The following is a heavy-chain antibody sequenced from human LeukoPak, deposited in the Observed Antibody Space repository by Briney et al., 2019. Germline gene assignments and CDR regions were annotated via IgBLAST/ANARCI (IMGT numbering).Heavy chain of an antibody. CDR2: IYYSGST. D-gene: IGHD2-2*01. V-gene: IGHV4-59*01. Sequence: PSETLSLTCSISGGSISSDNWNWIRQPPGKGLEWIGYIYYSGSTYHNPSLKSRVTISVDTSKNQFSLKLSSVTTADTAVHYCARRSWAARDAFVWGQGTTVTVSS. J-gene: IGHJ3*01. CDR1: GGSISSDN. CDR3: ARRSWAARDAFV.